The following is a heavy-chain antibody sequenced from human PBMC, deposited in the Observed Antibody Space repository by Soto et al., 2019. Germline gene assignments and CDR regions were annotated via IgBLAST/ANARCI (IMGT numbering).Heavy chain of an antibody. CDR1: GGSFSGYY. CDR3: ARGDIVVVVAATSNYYYYYMDV. Sequence: SETLSLTCAVYGGSFSGYYWSWIRQPPGKGLEWIGEINHSGSTNYNPSLKSRVTISVDTSKNQFSLKLSSVTAADTAVYYCARGDIVVVVAATSNYYYYYMDVWGKGTTVTVSS. D-gene: IGHD2-15*01. J-gene: IGHJ6*03. CDR2: INHSGST. V-gene: IGHV4-34*01.